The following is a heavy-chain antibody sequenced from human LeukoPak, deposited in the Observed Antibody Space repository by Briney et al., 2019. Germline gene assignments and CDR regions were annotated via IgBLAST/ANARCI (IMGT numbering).Heavy chain of an antibody. CDR3: ARVDDSRGYDYRNWFDP. V-gene: IGHV1-18*01. Sequence: ASVKVSCKASAYAFTSNGISRVRQPPGQGLEWMGWISTYNGNTNYAQKLQGRVTMTTDTSTSTAYMELRSLRSDDTAVYYCARVDDSRGYDYRNWFDPWGQGTLVTVSS. J-gene: IGHJ5*02. D-gene: IGHD3-22*01. CDR2: ISTYNGNT. CDR1: AYAFTSNG.